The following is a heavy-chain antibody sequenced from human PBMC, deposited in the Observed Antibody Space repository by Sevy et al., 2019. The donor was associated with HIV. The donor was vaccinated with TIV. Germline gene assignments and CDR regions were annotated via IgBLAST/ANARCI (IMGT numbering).Heavy chain of an antibody. V-gene: IGHV3-48*03. D-gene: IGHD4-17*01. J-gene: IGHJ4*02. CDR1: GFTFSSYE. Sequence: GESLKISCTASGFTFSSYEMNWVRQAPGKGLEWVSYITNSGSTIYYSDSVKDRFTISRDNARNSLNLQMNSLRAEDTAVYYCARDLPPSATTVAHFDYWGRGTLVTVSS. CDR3: ARDLPPSATTVAHFDY. CDR2: ITNSGSTI.